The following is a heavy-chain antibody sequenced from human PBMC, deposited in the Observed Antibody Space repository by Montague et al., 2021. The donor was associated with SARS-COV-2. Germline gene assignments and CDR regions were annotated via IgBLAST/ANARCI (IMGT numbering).Heavy chain of an antibody. J-gene: IGHJ4*02. V-gene: IGHV4-39*01. CDR3: PRDTYTSSCFQQFDY. D-gene: IGHD6-13*01. CDR1: SGSIINGHYY. CDR2: IYYSGTT. Sequence: SETLSLTCTVSSGSIINGHYYWVWIPPPPGKGLVWIVSIYYSGTTYYNPSRQIRFTIAAYTSKLQLSLKLVSATAADTAVYDWPRDTYTSSCFQQFDYWGQGTLVTVSS.